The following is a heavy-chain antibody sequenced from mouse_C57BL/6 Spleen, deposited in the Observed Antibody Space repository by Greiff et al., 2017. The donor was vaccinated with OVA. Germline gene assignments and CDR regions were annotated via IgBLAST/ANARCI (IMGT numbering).Heavy chain of an antibody. CDR3: ARPGYYYGSFYAMDY. CDR1: GFTFSDYG. J-gene: IGHJ4*01. D-gene: IGHD1-1*01. V-gene: IGHV5-17*01. CDR2: ISSGSSTI. Sequence: EVKVEESGGGLVKPGGSLKLSCAASGFTFSDYGMHWVRQAPEKGLEWVAYISSGSSTIYYADTVKGRFTISRDNAKNTLFLQMTSLRSEDTAMYYCARPGYYYGSFYAMDYWGQGTSVTVSS.